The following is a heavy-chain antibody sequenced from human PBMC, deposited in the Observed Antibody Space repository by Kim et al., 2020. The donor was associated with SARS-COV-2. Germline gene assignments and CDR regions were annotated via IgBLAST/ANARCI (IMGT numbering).Heavy chain of an antibody. Sequence: SETLSLTCTVSGGSISSYYWSWIRQPPGKGLEWIGYIYYSGSTNYNPSLKSRVNISVDTSKNQFSLKLSSVTAADTAVYYCARENDYYGSGSYFNDAFDIWGQGTMVTVSS. V-gene: IGHV4-59*01. D-gene: IGHD3-10*01. CDR1: GGSISSYY. CDR2: IYYSGST. J-gene: IGHJ3*02. CDR3: ARENDYYGSGSYFNDAFDI.